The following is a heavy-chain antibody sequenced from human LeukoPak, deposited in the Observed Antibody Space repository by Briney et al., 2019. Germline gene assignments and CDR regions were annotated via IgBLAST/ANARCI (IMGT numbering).Heavy chain of an antibody. CDR2: INPAGTET. Sequence: GGSLRLSCAASGFSFNAYWMAWVRQAPGTGLEWVANINPAGTETFHVDPVKGRFSISRDHAKNLVYLQMNSLRAEDTAVYYCATFGLVAALDLWGQGTLVTVSS. CDR3: ATFGLVAALDL. D-gene: IGHD5-12*01. V-gene: IGHV3-7*01. J-gene: IGHJ4*02. CDR1: GFSFNAYW.